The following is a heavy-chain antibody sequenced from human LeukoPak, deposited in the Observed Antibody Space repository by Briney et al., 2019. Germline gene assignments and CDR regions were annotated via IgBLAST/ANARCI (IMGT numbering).Heavy chain of an antibody. J-gene: IGHJ6*03. CDR2: ISAYNGNT. CDR3: ARELVVVITPSYYYYMDV. CDR1: GYTFTSYG. Sequence: ASVKVSCKASGYTFTSYGISWVRQSPGQGLEWMGWISAYNGNTNYAQKLQGRVTMTTDTSTSTAYMELRSLRSDDTAVYYCARELVVVITPSYYYYMDVWGKGTTVTVSS. V-gene: IGHV1-18*01. D-gene: IGHD3-22*01.